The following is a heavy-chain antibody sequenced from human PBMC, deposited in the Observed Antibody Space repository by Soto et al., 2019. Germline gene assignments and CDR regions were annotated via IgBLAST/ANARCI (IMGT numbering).Heavy chain of an antibody. CDR2: SQDSYST. V-gene: IGHV4-61*01. CDR3: ARGPSRPLTADDQGHWIPYCSMDV. CDR1: GGSASSRSFY. D-gene: IGHD7-27*01. Sequence: SETLSLTCTLSGGSASSRSFYWSWLRHTPGRGLEWIGYSQDSYSTNYSPSLKSRVTISVDMSKNQFLLRLKSVPTSDTAVYYCARGPSRPLTADDQGHWIPYCSMDVWGQGTTVTFSS. J-gene: IGHJ6*01.